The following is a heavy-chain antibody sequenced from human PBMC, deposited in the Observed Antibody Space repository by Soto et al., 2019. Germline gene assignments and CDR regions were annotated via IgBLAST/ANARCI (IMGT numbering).Heavy chain of an antibody. CDR2: IYYSGST. J-gene: IGHJ5*02. V-gene: IGHV4-30-4*01. CDR1: GGSISSGDYY. Sequence: SETLSLTCTVSGGSISSGDYYWSWIRQPPGKGLEWIGYIYYSGSTYYNPSLKSRVTISVDTSKNQFSLKLSSVTAADTAVYYCARVVRGVIHGPDPWCQGTLVTVSS. D-gene: IGHD3-10*01. CDR3: ARVVRGVIHGPDP.